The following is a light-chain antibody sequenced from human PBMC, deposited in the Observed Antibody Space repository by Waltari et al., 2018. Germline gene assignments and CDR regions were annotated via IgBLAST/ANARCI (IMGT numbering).Light chain of an antibody. V-gene: IGLV3-10*01. CDR2: EDN. CDR1: ALPKKF. CDR3: FSTDSSATYGV. J-gene: IGLJ6*01. Sequence: SYELTQPPSVSVSPGQTANIACPGDALPKKFAYWYQQMSGQAPVLVIYEDNKRPDGIPERFSGSSSGTVATLTITGAQVEDEGDYFCFSTDSSATYGVFGSGTKV.